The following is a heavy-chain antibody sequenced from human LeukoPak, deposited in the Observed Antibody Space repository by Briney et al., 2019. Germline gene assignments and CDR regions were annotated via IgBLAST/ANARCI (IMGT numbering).Heavy chain of an antibody. J-gene: IGHJ4*02. Sequence: PGGSLRLSCAASGFTFSGFAMSWVRQAPGKGLEWVSAISGSGRTTYYADSVKGRFTISRDNSKNTLYLQMNSLRPEDTAVYYCAKDGQWLDGYYFDYWGQGTLVTVSS. CDR1: GFTFSGFA. CDR2: ISGSGRTT. D-gene: IGHD6-19*01. CDR3: AKDGQWLDGYYFDY. V-gene: IGHV3-23*01.